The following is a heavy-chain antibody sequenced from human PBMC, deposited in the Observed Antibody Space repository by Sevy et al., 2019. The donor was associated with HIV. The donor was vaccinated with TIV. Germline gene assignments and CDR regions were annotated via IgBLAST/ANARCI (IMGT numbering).Heavy chain of an antibody. CDR2: ISYDGSNK. J-gene: IGHJ6*02. Sequence: GGSLRLSCAASGFTFSNFAMHWVRQAPGKGLEWVVVISYDGSNKYYADSVKGRFTISRDNSRNTLYLQMNSLRTEDTAVYYCARVWIAVAYYYYGMDVWGQGTTVTVSS. CDR3: ARVWIAVAYYYYGMDV. V-gene: IGHV3-30-3*01. D-gene: IGHD6-19*01. CDR1: GFTFSNFA.